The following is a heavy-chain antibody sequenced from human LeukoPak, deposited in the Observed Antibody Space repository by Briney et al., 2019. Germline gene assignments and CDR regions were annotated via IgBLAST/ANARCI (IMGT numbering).Heavy chain of an antibody. V-gene: IGHV4-34*01. CDR3: AKGRLWFGELLYLDY. J-gene: IGHJ4*02. Sequence: SETLSLTCAVYGGSFSGYYWSWIRQPPGKGLEWIGEINHSGSTNYNPSLKSRVTISVDTSKNQFSLKLSSVTAADTAVYYCAKGRLWFGELLYLDYWGQGTLVTVSS. CDR2: INHSGST. CDR1: GGSFSGYY. D-gene: IGHD3-10*01.